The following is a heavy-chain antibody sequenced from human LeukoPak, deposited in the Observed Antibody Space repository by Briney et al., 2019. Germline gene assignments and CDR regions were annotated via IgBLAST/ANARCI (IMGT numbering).Heavy chain of an antibody. J-gene: IGHJ6*02. V-gene: IGHV4-59*01. Sequence: SETLSLTCTVSGGSISSYYWSWIRQPPGKGLEWMGYIYYSGSSNYNPSLKSPVTISVDTSKNQFSLKLSSVTAADTAVYYCARGIYYDSSGYLSYYYYGMDVWGQGTTVTVSS. CDR1: GGSISSYY. CDR3: ARGIYYDSSGYLSYYYYGMDV. D-gene: IGHD3-22*01. CDR2: IYYSGSS.